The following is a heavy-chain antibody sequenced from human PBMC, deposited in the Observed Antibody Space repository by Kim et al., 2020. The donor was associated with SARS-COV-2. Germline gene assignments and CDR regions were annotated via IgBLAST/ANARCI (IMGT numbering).Heavy chain of an antibody. CDR3: TKDADSTSASMPDY. CDR2: ISYNGKNE. V-gene: IGHV3-30*18. CDR1: GLTFSAYG. Sequence: GGSLRLSCAASGLTFSAYGMHWVRQAPGKGLEWLAFISYNGKNELYVDSIRGRFTVSRDNVRDTLFLQMEGLTAGDTGVYFCTKDADSTSASMPDYWGLGTLVTVSS. D-gene: IGHD2-2*01. J-gene: IGHJ4*02.